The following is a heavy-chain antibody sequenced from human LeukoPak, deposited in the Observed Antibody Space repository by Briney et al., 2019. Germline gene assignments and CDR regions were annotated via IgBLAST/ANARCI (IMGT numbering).Heavy chain of an antibody. V-gene: IGHV3-74*01. CDR2: LKGDGSRA. D-gene: IGHD2-2*03. CDR3: ARDGYLAPVIAFLDY. Sequence: GGSLRLSCAASGFTFSSYWMHWVRQSPRKGLEWVGQLKGDGSRANYADSVRGRFTISRDNAKNTVYLQLNSLRAEDTAVYYCARDGYLAPVIAFLDYWGQGTPVTVSS. J-gene: IGHJ4*02. CDR1: GFTFSSYW.